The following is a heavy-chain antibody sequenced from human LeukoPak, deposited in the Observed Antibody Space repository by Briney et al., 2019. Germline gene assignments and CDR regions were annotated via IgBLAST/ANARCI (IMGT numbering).Heavy chain of an antibody. D-gene: IGHD1-26*01. CDR3: ARLSGSYSPGY. CDR1: GFTFSSSS. Sequence: GGSLRLSCAASGFTFSSSSMNWVRQAPEKGLEWVSCISTSGGTIYYADSVKGRFTISRDNAKNSLYLQMDSLRAEDTAVYYCARLSGSYSPGYWGQGTLVTVSS. J-gene: IGHJ4*02. CDR2: ISTSGGTI. V-gene: IGHV3-48*01.